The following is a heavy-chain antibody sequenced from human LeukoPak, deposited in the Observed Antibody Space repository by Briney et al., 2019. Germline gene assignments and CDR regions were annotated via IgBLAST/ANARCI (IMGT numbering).Heavy chain of an antibody. D-gene: IGHD3-22*01. Sequence: SETLSLTCTVSGDSLVSGHYWGWIRQPPGQGLEWVGSVYHSGSIYYNPSLKSRVIMSVDTSKNQFSLKLSSVTAADTAVYYCARGLVVIERTYYFDYWGQGTLVTVSS. CDR3: ARGLVVIERTYYFDY. V-gene: IGHV4-38-2*02. CDR1: GDSLVSGHY. J-gene: IGHJ4*02. CDR2: VYHSGSI.